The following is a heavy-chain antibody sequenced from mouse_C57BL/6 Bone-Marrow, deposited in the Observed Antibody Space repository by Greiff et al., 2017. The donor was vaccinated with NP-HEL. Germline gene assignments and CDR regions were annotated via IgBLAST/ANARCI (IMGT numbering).Heavy chain of an antibody. CDR1: GYTFTTYP. D-gene: IGHD3-1*01. J-gene: IGHJ2*01. V-gene: IGHV1-47*01. CDR3: ATMGYGGGFDY. Sequence: VQLQESGAELVKPGASVKMSCKASGYTFTTYPIEWMKQNHGKSLEWIGNFHPYNDATKYNEKFKGKATLTVDKSSSTVFLELSRLTSDDSAVYYCATMGYGGGFDYGGQGTTLTVSS. CDR2: FHPYNDAT.